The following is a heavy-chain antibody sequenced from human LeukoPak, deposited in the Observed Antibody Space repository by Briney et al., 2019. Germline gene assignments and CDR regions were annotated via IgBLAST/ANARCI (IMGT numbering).Heavy chain of an antibody. J-gene: IGHJ5*02. D-gene: IGHD3-22*01. CDR3: ARDVGTYYYDSSGYPVPPGWFDP. CDR1: GGSISSSSYY. CDR2: IYTSGST. V-gene: IGHV4-61*02. Sequence: PSETLSLTCTVSGGSISSSSYYWSWIRQPAGKGLEWIGRIYTSGSTNYNPSLKSRVTMSVDTSKNQFSLKLSSVTAADTAVYYCARDVGTYYYDSSGYPVPPGWFDPWGQGTLVTVSS.